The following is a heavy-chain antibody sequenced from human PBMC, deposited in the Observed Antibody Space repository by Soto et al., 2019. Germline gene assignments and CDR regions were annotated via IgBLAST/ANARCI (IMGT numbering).Heavy chain of an antibody. Sequence: GEYLKISCKGSGYSFTSYWIGWVRQMPGKGLEWMGIIYPGDSDTRYSPSFQGQVTISADKSISTAYLQWSSLKASDTAMYYCARSSDYGDPVGYFDYWGQGTLVTVSS. CDR1: GYSFTSYW. CDR2: IYPGDSDT. CDR3: ARSSDYGDPVGYFDY. J-gene: IGHJ4*02. V-gene: IGHV5-51*01. D-gene: IGHD4-17*01.